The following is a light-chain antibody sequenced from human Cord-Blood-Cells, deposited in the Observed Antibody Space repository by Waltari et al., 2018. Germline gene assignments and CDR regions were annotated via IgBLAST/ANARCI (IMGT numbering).Light chain of an antibody. CDR3: QQYNNWPPLT. CDR1: QSVSSN. V-gene: IGKV3-15*01. Sequence: EIVMTQSPATLSVSPGERATLSCRAGQSVSSNLAWYQQKPGQAPRLLIYGASTRATGIPARSSGSGSGTEFTLTISSLQSEDFAVYYCQQYNNWPPLTFGGGTKVEIK. CDR2: GAS. J-gene: IGKJ4*01.